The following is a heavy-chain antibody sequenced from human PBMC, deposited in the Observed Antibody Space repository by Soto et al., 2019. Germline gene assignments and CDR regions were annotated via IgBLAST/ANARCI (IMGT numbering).Heavy chain of an antibody. V-gene: IGHV1-8*01. CDR3: ARMATFGSLNWFDP. Sequence: ASVKVSCKASGYSFTNNDVSWVRQATGQGLEWMGWMNPGSGDTGYAQTFQGRVTMTRDISTAAAYMELSSLRSDDTATYYCARMATFGSLNWFDPWGQGTLVTVSS. CDR2: MNPGSGDT. D-gene: IGHD3-16*01. CDR1: GYSFTNND. J-gene: IGHJ5*02.